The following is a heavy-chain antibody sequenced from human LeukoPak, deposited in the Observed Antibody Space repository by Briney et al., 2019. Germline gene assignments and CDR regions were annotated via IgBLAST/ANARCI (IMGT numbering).Heavy chain of an antibody. Sequence: SQTLSLTCAVSGGSISSGGYSWSWIRQPPGKGLEWIGYIYHSGSTYYNPSLKSRVTISVDRSKNQFSLKLSSVTAADTAVYYCARYDILTGCDYWGQGTLVTVSS. J-gene: IGHJ4*02. CDR3: ARYDILTGCDY. V-gene: IGHV4-30-2*01. CDR2: IYHSGST. D-gene: IGHD3-9*01. CDR1: GGSISSGGYS.